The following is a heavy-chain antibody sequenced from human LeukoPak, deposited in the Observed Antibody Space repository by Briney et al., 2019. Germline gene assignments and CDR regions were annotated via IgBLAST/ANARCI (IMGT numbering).Heavy chain of an antibody. J-gene: IGHJ4*02. Sequence: GGSLRLSCAASGFTFSSYWMHWVRQAPGKGLVWVSRIDNYGSSTRYADSVKGRFTISRDSAKNTLYLQMNSLRAEDTAVYYCARDTYDSGDYYFDYWGQGTLVTVSS. D-gene: IGHD4-17*01. CDR1: GFTFSSYW. V-gene: IGHV3-74*01. CDR3: ARDTYDSGDYYFDY. CDR2: IDNYGSST.